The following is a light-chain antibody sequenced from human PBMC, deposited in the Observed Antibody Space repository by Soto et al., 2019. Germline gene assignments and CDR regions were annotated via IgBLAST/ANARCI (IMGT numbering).Light chain of an antibody. Sequence: QSALTQPASVSGSPGPSITISCTGTSSDVGSYNLVSWYQQHPGKAPKLMIYEVSKRPSVVSNRFSGSKSGNTASLTISGLQAEDEADYYCCSYAGSSTLVFGGGTQLTVL. CDR1: SSDVGSYNL. V-gene: IGLV2-23*02. CDR2: EVS. CDR3: CSYAGSSTLV. J-gene: IGLJ2*01.